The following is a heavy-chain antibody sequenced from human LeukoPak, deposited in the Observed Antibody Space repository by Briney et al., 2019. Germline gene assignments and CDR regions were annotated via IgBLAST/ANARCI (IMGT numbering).Heavy chain of an antibody. CDR1: GGSFSGYY. CDR2: INHSGST. CDR3: ARRIVVVPAARPSYYFDY. D-gene: IGHD2-2*01. Sequence: PSETLSLTCAVYGGSFSGYYWSWIRQPPGKGLEWIGEINHSGSTNYNPSLKSRVTISVDTSKNQFSLKLSSVTAADTAVYYCARRIVVVPAARPSYYFDYWGQGTLVTVSS. V-gene: IGHV4-34*01. J-gene: IGHJ4*02.